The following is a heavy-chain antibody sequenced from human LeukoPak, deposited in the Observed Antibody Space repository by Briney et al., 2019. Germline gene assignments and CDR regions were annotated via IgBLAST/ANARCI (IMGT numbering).Heavy chain of an antibody. CDR1: GGSFSGYY. J-gene: IGHJ5*02. V-gene: IGHV4-34*01. Sequence: SETLSLTCAVYGGSFSGYYWTWIRQPPGKGLEWIGDINHSVSSNYNPSLKSRVTISVDTSKIQFSLKLSSVTAADTAVYYCARGQGWNWFDPWGQGTLVTVSS. CDR3: ARGQGWNWFDP. CDR2: INHSVSS. D-gene: IGHD5-24*01.